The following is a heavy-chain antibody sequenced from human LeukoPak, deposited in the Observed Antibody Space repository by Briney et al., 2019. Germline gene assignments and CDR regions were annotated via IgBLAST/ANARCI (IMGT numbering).Heavy chain of an antibody. Sequence: ASVKVSCKTSGYTFTAYSIHWVRQAPGQGLEWMGWIIPNSAGTNYAQSFQGRVTMTRDTSISTGYMELSNLTSDDTAVYYCAIRIVSAAPGSWGQGTLVTVSS. CDR1: GYTFTAYS. V-gene: IGHV1-2*02. D-gene: IGHD2-2*01. J-gene: IGHJ5*02. CDR2: IIPNSAGT. CDR3: AIRIVSAAPGS.